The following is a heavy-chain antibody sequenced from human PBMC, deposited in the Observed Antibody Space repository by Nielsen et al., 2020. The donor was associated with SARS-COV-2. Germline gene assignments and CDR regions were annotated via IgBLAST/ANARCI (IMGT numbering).Heavy chain of an antibody. CDR1: GGSISSGDYY. J-gene: IGHJ1*01. CDR2: IYYSGST. Sequence: SETLSLTCTVSGGSISSGDYYWSWIRQPPGKGLEWIGYIYYSGSTYYNPSLKSRVTISVDTSKNQFSLKLSSVTAADTAVYYCARGDYGGNEYFQHWGQGTLVTVSS. V-gene: IGHV4-30-4*01. CDR3: ARGDYGGNEYFQH. D-gene: IGHD4-23*01.